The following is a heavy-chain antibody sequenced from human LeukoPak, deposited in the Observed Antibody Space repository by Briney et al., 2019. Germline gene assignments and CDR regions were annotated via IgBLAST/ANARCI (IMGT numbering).Heavy chain of an antibody. D-gene: IGHD5-18*01. CDR2: INHSGST. V-gene: IGHV4-34*01. J-gene: IGHJ4*02. CDR1: GGSFSGYY. CDR3: ARPLMGGYSYGYAY. Sequence: PSETLSLTCAVYGGSFSGYYWSWIRQPPGKGLEWTGEINHSGSTNYNPSLKSRVTISVDTSKNQFSLKLSSVTAADTAVYYCARPLMGGYSYGYAYWGQGTLVTVSS.